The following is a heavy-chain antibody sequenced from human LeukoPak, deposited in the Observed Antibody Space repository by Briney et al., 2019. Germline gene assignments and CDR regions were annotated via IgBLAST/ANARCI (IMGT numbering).Heavy chain of an antibody. V-gene: IGHV4-4*07. D-gene: IGHD3-9*01. Sequence: PSETLSLTCTVSGDSIRTNYWNWIRQPAGKGLEWIGRISTSGSINYNPSLKSRVTMSVDTSKNQFSLKLSSVTAADTAVYYCAREIDSYYYYYLDVWGKGTTVTVSS. J-gene: IGHJ6*03. CDR2: ISTSGSI. CDR3: AREIDSYYYYYLDV. CDR1: GDSIRTNY.